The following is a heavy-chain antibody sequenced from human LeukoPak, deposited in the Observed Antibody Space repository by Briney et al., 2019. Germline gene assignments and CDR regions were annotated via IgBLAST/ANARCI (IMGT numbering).Heavy chain of an antibody. CDR2: IIPIFGTA. Sequence: SVKVSCKASGGTFISYAISWVRQAPGQGLEWMGGIIPIFGTANYAQKFQGRVTITADESTSTAYMELSSLRSEDTAVYYCAPAQFYDSSGYYLPFDYWGQGTLVTVSS. CDR3: APAQFYDSSGYYLPFDY. CDR1: GGTFISYA. V-gene: IGHV1-69*13. D-gene: IGHD3-22*01. J-gene: IGHJ4*02.